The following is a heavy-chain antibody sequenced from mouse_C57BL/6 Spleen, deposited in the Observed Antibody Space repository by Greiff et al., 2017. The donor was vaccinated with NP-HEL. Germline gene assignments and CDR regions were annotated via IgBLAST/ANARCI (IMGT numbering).Heavy chain of an antibody. CDR1: GYTFTSYG. CDR3: ARLGDYDVRFAY. Sequence: QVQLQQSGAELARPGASVKLSCKASGYTFTSYGISWVKQRTGQGLEWIGEIYPRSGNTYYNEKFKGKATLTADKSSSTAYMELRSLTSEDSAVYFCARLGDYDVRFAYWGQGTLVTVSA. V-gene: IGHV1-81*01. D-gene: IGHD2-4*01. CDR2: IYPRSGNT. J-gene: IGHJ3*01.